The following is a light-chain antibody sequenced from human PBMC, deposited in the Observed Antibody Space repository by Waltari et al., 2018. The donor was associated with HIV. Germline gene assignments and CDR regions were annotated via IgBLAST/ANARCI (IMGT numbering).Light chain of an antibody. Sequence: NFMLTQPHSVSESPGKTVTISCTRTSGSLASHSVQCDQQRPGSSPTTVIYEDNQRPSGVPDRFSGSIDSSSNSASLTISGLKTEDEADYYCQSYDSSNQGVFGGGTKLTVL. V-gene: IGLV6-57*01. CDR1: SGSLASHS. CDR2: EDN. J-gene: IGLJ3*02. CDR3: QSYDSSNQGV.